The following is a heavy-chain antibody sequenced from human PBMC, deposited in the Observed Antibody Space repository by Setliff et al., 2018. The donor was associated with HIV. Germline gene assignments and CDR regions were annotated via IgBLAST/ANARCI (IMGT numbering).Heavy chain of an antibody. CDR1: GGSIRSGNHY. J-gene: IGHJ4*02. V-gene: IGHV4-61*02. Sequence: SETLSLTCTVSGGSIRSGNHYWSWIRQPAGKGLEWIGRIYTSGSTNYNPSLKSRVTISVDTSRNQFSLKLSSVTAADAAVYYCAGLSDFLDYWGLGNLVTVS. CDR3: AGLSDFLDY. CDR2: IYTSGST. D-gene: IGHD2-21*01.